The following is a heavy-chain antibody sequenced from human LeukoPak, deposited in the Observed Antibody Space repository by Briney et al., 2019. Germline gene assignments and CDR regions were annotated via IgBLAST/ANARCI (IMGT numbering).Heavy chain of an antibody. D-gene: IGHD3-16*01. V-gene: IGHV3-30*02. J-gene: IGHJ4*02. Sequence: GGSLRLSCAASGFTFSSYGMHWVRQARDKGLEWVAVIWYDGSNKYYADSVKGRLTISRDNSKNTLYLQMNSLRAEDTAVYYCAKGGTYRDYFDYWGQGTLVTVSS. CDR1: GFTFSSYG. CDR3: AKGGTYRDYFDY. CDR2: IWYDGSNK.